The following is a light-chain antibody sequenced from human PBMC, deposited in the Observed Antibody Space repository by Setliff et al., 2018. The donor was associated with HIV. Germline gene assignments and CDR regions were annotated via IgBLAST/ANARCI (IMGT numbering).Light chain of an antibody. V-gene: IGLV2-11*01. CDR1: SSDFGGYNY. J-gene: IGLJ1*01. Sequence: QSVLTQPRSVSGSPGQSVTISCTGTSSDFGGYNYVSWYQQHPGKAPKLMIYDVSKRPSGVPDRFSGSKSGNTASLTISGLQAEDEADYYCCSYAGSYKVVGTGTKV. CDR3: CSYAGSYKV. CDR2: DVS.